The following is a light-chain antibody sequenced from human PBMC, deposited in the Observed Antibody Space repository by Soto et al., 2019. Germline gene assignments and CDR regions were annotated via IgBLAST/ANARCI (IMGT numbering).Light chain of an antibody. Sequence: DIQMTQSPSSLSASVGDRVTITCQASQDISNYLNWYQQKPGKAPKLLIYDASNLEIGVPSRFSGSGSGTDFTFTISSLQPEDIATYYCQQYDNLAMYTFGQGTKLEIK. J-gene: IGKJ2*01. CDR2: DAS. V-gene: IGKV1-33*01. CDR3: QQYDNLAMYT. CDR1: QDISNY.